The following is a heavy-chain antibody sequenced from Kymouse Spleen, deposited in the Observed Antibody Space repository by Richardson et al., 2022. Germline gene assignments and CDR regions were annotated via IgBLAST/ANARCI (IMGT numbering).Heavy chain of an antibody. CDR2: INHSGST. CDR1: GGSFSGYY. J-gene: IGHJ4*02. Sequence: QVQLQQWGAGLLKPSETLSLTCAVYGGSFSGYYWSWIRQPPGKGLEWIGEINHSGSTNYNPSLKSRVTISVDTSKNQFSLKLSSVTAADTAVYYCARTYYDILTGYSSFDYWGQGTLVTVSS. V-gene: IGHV4-34*01. D-gene: IGHD3-9*01. CDR3: ARTYYDILTGYSSFDY.